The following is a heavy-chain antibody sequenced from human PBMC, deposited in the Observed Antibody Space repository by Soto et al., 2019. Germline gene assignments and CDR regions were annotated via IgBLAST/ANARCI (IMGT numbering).Heavy chain of an antibody. CDR2: ISPSGTT. CDR1: GGSFSENY. Sequence: QVHLEQWGAGLLKPSETLSLSCGVSGGSFSENYWTWFRQPPGKGLEWIGEISPSGTTKYVPSLKSRVTISKATSTNQFSLKVTSVTAAATAVYFCATSFWFGTQPEIWGQGTLVTVSS. J-gene: IGHJ1*01. V-gene: IGHV4-34*01. CDR3: ATSFWFGTQPEI. D-gene: IGHD3-10*01.